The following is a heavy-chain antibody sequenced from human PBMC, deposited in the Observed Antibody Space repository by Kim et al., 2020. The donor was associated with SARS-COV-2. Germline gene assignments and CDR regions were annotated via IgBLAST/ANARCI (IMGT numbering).Heavy chain of an antibody. CDR1: GFTFSGYE. J-gene: IGHJ3*02. CDR3: ARERDQLRWRAGPTDAFDI. D-gene: IGHD4-17*01. Sequence: GGSMRLSCAASGFTFSGYEMNWVRQAPGKGLEWVSYITSSGSTIYYADSVKGRFTISRDNAKNSLYLQMNSLRAEDTAVYYCARERDQLRWRAGPTDAFDIWGQGTMVTVSS. V-gene: IGHV3-48*03. CDR2: ITSSGSTI.